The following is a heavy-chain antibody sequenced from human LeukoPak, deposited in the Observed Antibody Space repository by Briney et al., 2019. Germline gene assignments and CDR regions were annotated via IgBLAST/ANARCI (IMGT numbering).Heavy chain of an antibody. CDR3: ARVPITMVRGVIGFNYGMDV. Sequence: GGSLRLSCAASGFTVSSNYMSWVRQAPGKGLEWVSVIYSGGSAYYADSVKGRFTISRDNSKNTLYLQMNSLRAEDTAVYYCARVPITMVRGVIGFNYGMDVWGQGTTVTVSS. D-gene: IGHD3-10*01. CDR2: IYSGGSA. CDR1: GFTVSSNY. V-gene: IGHV3-53*01. J-gene: IGHJ6*02.